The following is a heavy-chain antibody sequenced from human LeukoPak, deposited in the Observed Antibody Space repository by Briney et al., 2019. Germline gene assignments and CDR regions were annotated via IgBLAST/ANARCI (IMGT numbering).Heavy chain of an antibody. CDR2: IYESGST. V-gene: IGHV4-38-2*02. D-gene: IGHD5-12*01. CDR1: GYSISSGYY. Sequence: SETLSLTCTVSGYSISSGYYWGWIRQPPGKGLEWIGSIYESGSTYYNPSLKSRVTISVDTSKNQFSLRMNSVTAADTAVYYCARATSSYFYYMDVWGKGTTVTISS. CDR3: ARATSSYFYYMDV. J-gene: IGHJ6*03.